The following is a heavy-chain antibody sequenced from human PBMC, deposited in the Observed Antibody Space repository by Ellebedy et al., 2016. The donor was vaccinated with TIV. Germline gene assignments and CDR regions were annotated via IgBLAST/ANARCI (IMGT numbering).Heavy chain of an antibody. CDR3: ARVPRSVVMSDAFDI. CDR1: GGSISSSNW. CDR2: IYHSGST. D-gene: IGHD3-22*01. V-gene: IGHV4-4*02. J-gene: IGHJ3*02. Sequence: SETLSLTXAVSGGSISSSNWWRWVRQPPGKGLEWIGEIYHSGSTNYNPSLKSRVTISVDKSKNQFSLKLSSVTAADTAVYYCARVPRSVVMSDAFDIWGQGTMVTVSS.